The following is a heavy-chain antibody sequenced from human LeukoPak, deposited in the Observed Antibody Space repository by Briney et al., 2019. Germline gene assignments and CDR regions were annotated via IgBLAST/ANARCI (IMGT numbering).Heavy chain of an antibody. J-gene: IGHJ5*02. Sequence: PSETLSLACTASGYFISSGYYWGWIRQPPGKGLQWIGNIHHSENTYYNPSLKSRVTISVDTSKNQFSLKLNSVTAADTAVYYCARVVDCSGDSCYSGWFDPWGQGTLVTVSS. D-gene: IGHD2-15*01. CDR3: ARVVDCSGDSCYSGWFDP. CDR2: IHHSENT. V-gene: IGHV4-38-2*02. CDR1: GYFISSGYY.